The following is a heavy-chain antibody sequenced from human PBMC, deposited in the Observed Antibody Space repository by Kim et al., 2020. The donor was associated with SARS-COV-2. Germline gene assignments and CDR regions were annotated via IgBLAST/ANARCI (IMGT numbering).Heavy chain of an antibody. CDR1: GFTFSSYG. J-gene: IGHJ4*02. V-gene: IGHV3-30*18. CDR3: AKLIIMVRGVDY. D-gene: IGHD3-10*01. CDR2: ISYDGSNK. Sequence: GGSLRLSCAASGFTFSSYGMHWVRQAPGKGLEWVAVISYDGSNKYYADSVKGRFTISRDNSKNTLYLQMNSLRAEDTAVYYCAKLIIMVRGVDYWGQGTLVTVSS.